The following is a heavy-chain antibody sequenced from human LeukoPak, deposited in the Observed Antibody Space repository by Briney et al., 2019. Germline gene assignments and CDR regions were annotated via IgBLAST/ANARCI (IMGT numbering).Heavy chain of an antibody. Sequence: SETLSLTCSVSGGSISSYYWSWIRQPPGKGLEWIGYIYYSGSTNYNPSLKSRVTISVDTSKDQFSLKLSSVTAADTAVYYCARLGPTTVTTFLDYWGQGTLVTVSS. CDR1: GGSISSYY. CDR3: ARLGPTTVTTFLDY. D-gene: IGHD4-11*01. V-gene: IGHV4-59*08. J-gene: IGHJ4*02. CDR2: IYYSGST.